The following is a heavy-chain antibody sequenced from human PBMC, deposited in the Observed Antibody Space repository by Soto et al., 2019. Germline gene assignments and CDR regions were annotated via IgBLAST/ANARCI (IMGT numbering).Heavy chain of an antibody. J-gene: IGHJ6*02. V-gene: IGHV3-49*03. Sequence: PVGSLRLSCTASGFTFGDYAISWSRQAPGKGLEWVGVIRSKAYGETTDYAASVKGRFTILRDDSKSIAYLQMNSLQSEDTGVYYCTKYTYTSRYTYFGMDVWGHGTTVTVSS. CDR1: GFTFGDYA. CDR2: IRSKAYGETT. CDR3: TKYTYTSRYTYFGMDV. D-gene: IGHD6-13*01.